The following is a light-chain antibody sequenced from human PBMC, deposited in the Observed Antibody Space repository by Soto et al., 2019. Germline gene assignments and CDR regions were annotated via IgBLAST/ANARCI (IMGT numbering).Light chain of an antibody. CDR2: DAS. CDR3: QQRSNWPGIT. CDR1: QSVSSY. Sequence: EIVLTQSPATLSLSPGERATLSCRASQSVSSYLAWYKKKPGQAPRLLIYDASNRATGIPARFSGSGSGTDFTLTISSLEPEDFAVYYCQQRSNWPGITFGQGTRLEIK. V-gene: IGKV3-11*01. J-gene: IGKJ5*01.